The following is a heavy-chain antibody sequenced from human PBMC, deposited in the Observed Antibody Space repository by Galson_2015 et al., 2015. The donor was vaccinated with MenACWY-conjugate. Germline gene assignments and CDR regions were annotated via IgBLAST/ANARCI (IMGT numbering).Heavy chain of an antibody. CDR3: AREPGSDAPIDR. J-gene: IGHJ5*02. CDR1: GFTFSNDA. CDR2: ISGTSGHI. Sequence: SLRLPCAASGFTFSNDAMGWVRQAPGKGLQWVSVISGTSGHIYYANSVKGRFTISRDNSKNTLYLQMNSLRAEDPAVYSCAREPGSDAPIDRWGQGSLVTVSS. V-gene: IGHV3-23*01. D-gene: IGHD2-2*01.